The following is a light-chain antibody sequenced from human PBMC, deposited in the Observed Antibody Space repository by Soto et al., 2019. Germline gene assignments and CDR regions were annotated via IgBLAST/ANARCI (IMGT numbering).Light chain of an antibody. CDR3: QHYHTYPWT. CDR1: QSVSSK. Sequence: EIVMTQSPATLSVSPGEGATLSCRASQSVSSKLAWYQQKPGQAPRLLIYGASTRATGIPARFSGSGSGTEFTLTISSLQPDDFATYVCQHYHTYPWTFGQGTKVDI. CDR2: GAS. J-gene: IGKJ1*01. V-gene: IGKV3-15*01.